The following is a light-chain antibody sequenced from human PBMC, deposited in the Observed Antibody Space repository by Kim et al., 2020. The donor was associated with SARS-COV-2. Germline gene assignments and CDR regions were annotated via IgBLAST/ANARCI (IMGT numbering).Light chain of an antibody. Sequence: DIQMTQSPSTLSASVGDRVTITCRASQTISTWLAWYQQKPGKAPKLLLYLASTLESGVPSRFSRSGSGTEFTLTIDSLQPDDFATYYCQHYIRFPYTFGQGTKLEI. CDR2: LAS. J-gene: IGKJ2*01. CDR3: QHYIRFPYT. CDR1: QTISTW. V-gene: IGKV1-5*03.